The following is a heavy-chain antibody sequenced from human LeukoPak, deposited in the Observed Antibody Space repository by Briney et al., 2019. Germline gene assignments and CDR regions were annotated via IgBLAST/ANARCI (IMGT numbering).Heavy chain of an antibody. CDR3: ARDRWLHYFDY. CDR1: GFTFSSYA. J-gene: IGHJ4*02. V-gene: IGHV3-23*01. Sequence: GGSLRLSCAASGFTFSSYAMSWVRQAPGKGLEWVSAISGSGGSTYYADSVKGRFTISRDNAKNSLYLRMNSLRAEDTAVYYCARDRWLHYFDYWGQGTLVTVSS. CDR2: ISGSGGST. D-gene: IGHD5-24*01.